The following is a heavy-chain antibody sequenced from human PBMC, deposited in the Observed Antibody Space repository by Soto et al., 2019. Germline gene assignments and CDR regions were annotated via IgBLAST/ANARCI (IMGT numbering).Heavy chain of an antibody. V-gene: IGHV1-69*10. D-gene: IGHD5-12*01. CDR2: VIPIIGVP. Sequence: SVKVSCKASGGTFTRYPFNWVRQAPGQGLEWMGGVIPIIGVPNYAQEFQGRVTITADESTSTVYMEMSSLRSEDTAVYYCARVLEFRDGYISHFDYWGQGTLVTVSS. CDR1: GGTFTRYP. J-gene: IGHJ4*02. CDR3: ARVLEFRDGYISHFDY.